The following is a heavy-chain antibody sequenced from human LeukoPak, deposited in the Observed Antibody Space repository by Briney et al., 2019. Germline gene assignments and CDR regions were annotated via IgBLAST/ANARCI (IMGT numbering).Heavy chain of an antibody. CDR2: IGKSGETT. CDR1: GFTFSTYA. V-gene: IGHV3-23*01. CDR3: AQTTAGGYEY. D-gene: IGHD1-26*01. Sequence: LAGGSLRSSCAASGFTFSTYAMNWVRQAPGKGLEWVSAIGKSGETTYYADSVKGRFTISRDNSKSTLYLQLNSLRADDTAVYYCAQTTAGGYEYWGQGTLVTVSA. J-gene: IGHJ4*02.